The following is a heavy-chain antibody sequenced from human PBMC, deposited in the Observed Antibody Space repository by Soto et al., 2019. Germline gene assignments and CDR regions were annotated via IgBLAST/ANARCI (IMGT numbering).Heavy chain of an antibody. CDR2: ISGYNGNT. CDR3: ARCSGWVFDY. CDR1: GYTFTNYG. Sequence: QVQLVQSGAEVKKPGASVKVTCKTSGYTFTNYGISWVRQAPGQGLEWMGWISGYNGNTNYAQKLQGRFTMTTDTSKRTAYMELRSLRYDDTAVYYCARCSGWVFDYWGQGTLVTVSS. J-gene: IGHJ4*02. D-gene: IGHD6-19*01. V-gene: IGHV1-18*01.